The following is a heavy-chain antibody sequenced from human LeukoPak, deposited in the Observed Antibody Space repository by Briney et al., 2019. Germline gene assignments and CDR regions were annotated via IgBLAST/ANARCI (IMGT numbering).Heavy chain of an antibody. CDR1: GYTFTGYY. Sequence: ASVKVSCKASGYTFTGYYMHWVRQAPGQGLEWMGRINPNSGGTNYAQKFQGRVTMPRDTSISTAYMELSRLRSDDTAVYYCARVGSSWYEGWFDPWGQGTLVTVSS. CDR2: INPNSGGT. CDR3: ARVGSSWYEGWFDP. D-gene: IGHD6-13*01. J-gene: IGHJ5*02. V-gene: IGHV1-2*06.